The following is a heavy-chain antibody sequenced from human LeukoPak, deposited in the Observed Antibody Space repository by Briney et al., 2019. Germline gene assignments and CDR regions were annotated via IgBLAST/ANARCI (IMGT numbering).Heavy chain of an antibody. CDR2: MYQRGSS. D-gene: IGHD5-24*01. Sequence: SETLSLTCTVSGGSISSYYWSWIRQPPGKGLEWIGYMYQRGSSNYNPSLRSRVTMSVDTSKNQFSLKLSSVTAADTAVYYCARRHRWLQRKHFDYWGQGTLVTVSS. CDR3: ARRHRWLQRKHFDY. CDR1: GGSISSYY. V-gene: IGHV4-59*12. J-gene: IGHJ4*02.